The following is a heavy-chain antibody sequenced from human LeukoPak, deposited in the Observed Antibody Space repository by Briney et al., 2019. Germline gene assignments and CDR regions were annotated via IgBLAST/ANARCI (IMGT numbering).Heavy chain of an antibody. CDR3: ARHRPILRYFDWLLNDAFDI. CDR1: GYSISSGYY. CDR2: IYHSGST. J-gene: IGHJ3*02. V-gene: IGHV4-38-2*02. Sequence: SETLSLTCTVSGYSISSGYYWGWIRQPPGKGLEWIGSIYHSGSTYYNPSLKSRVTISVDTSKNQFSLKLSSVTAADTAVYYCARHRPILRYFDWLLNDAFDIWGQGTMVTVSS. D-gene: IGHD3-9*01.